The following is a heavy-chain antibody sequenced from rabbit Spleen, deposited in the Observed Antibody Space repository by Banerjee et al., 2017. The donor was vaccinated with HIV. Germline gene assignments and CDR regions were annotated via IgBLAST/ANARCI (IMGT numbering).Heavy chain of an antibody. CDR2: INAVTGKA. CDR3: ARDTGTSFSSYGMDL. V-gene: IGHV1S45*01. Sequence: LEESGGGLVKPEGSLTLTCTASGFSFSNRAVMCWVRQAPGKGLEWIACINAVTGKAVYASWAKGRYTFSKTSSTTVTLEMTSLTAADTATYFCARDTGTSFSSYGMDLWGQGTLVTVS. J-gene: IGHJ6*01. CDR1: GFSFSNRAV. D-gene: IGHD8-1*01.